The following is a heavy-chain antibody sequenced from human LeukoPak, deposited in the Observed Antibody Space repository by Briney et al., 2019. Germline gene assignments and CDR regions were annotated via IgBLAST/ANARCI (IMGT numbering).Heavy chain of an antibody. V-gene: IGHV1-18*01. CDR2: ISAYNGNT. CDR3: ARDRYSSSRDQYNWFDP. D-gene: IGHD6-6*01. CDR1: GYTFTSYG. Sequence: ASVTVSCTASGYTFTSYGISWVRQAPGQGLEWMGWISAYNGNTNYAQKLQGRVTMTTDTSTSTAYMELRSLRSDDTAVYYCARDRYSSSRDQYNWFDPWGQGTLVTVSS. J-gene: IGHJ5*02.